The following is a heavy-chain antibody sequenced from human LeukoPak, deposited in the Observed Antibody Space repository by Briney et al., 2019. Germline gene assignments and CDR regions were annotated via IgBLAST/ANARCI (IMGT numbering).Heavy chain of an antibody. CDR2: IYQSGST. Sequence: SETLSLTCAVSGYSISSGYYWGWIRQPPGKGLEWIGTIYQSGSTYYNPSLKSRVTISVDTSENQLSLKLTSVTAADTAVYYCARTGTGNYFDCWGQGTLVTVSS. CDR1: GYSISSGYY. J-gene: IGHJ4*02. V-gene: IGHV4-38-2*01. CDR3: ARTGTGNYFDC. D-gene: IGHD1-14*01.